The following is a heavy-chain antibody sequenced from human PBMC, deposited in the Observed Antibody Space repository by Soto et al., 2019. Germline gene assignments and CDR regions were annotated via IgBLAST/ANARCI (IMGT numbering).Heavy chain of an antibody. V-gene: IGHV3-33*01. CDR2: IWYDGSNK. CDR3: ARAGAAAGTGAFDI. CDR1: GFTFSSYG. Sequence: GGSLRLSCAASGFTFSSYGMHWVRQAPGKGLEWVAVIWYDGSNKYYADSVKGRFTISRDNSKNTLYLQMNSLRAEDTAVYYCARAGAAAGTGAFDIWGQGTMVTVSS. D-gene: IGHD6-13*01. J-gene: IGHJ3*02.